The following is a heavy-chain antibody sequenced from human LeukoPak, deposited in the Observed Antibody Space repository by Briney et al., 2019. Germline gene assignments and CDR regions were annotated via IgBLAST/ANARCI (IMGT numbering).Heavy chain of an antibody. V-gene: IGHV4-38-2*02. Sequence: SETLSLTCTVSGYSLSSGYYWGWIRQPPGKGLEWIGSVDHSGGTYYNPSLKSRVTISVDTSKNQFSLKLSSVTAADTAVYYCARVWFGELFGAFDIWGQGTMVTVSS. CDR1: GYSLSSGYY. CDR3: ARVWFGELFGAFDI. D-gene: IGHD3-10*01. J-gene: IGHJ3*02. CDR2: VDHSGGT.